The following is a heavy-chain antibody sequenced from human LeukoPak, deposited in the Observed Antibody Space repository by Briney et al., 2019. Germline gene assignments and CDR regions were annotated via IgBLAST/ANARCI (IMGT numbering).Heavy chain of an antibody. Sequence: PGGSLRLSCAASGFSFCNYSMSWVRQAPGKGLEWVSGLSGSGDSTYYADSVKGRFAISRDNSKDTLFLQMNSLRADDTAVYYCAKFDYGGNPNEYYFDYWGQGTLVTVSS. J-gene: IGHJ4*02. CDR3: AKFDYGGNPNEYYFDY. CDR2: LSGSGDST. V-gene: IGHV3-23*01. CDR1: GFSFCNYS. D-gene: IGHD4-23*01.